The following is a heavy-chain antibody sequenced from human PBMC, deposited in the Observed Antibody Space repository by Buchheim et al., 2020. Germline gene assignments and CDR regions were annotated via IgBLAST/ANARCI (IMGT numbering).Heavy chain of an antibody. D-gene: IGHD1-26*01. CDR2: IRSKAYGGTT. J-gene: IGHJ4*02. V-gene: IGHV3-49*03. CDR1: GFTFGDYA. Sequence: EVQLVESGGGLVQPGRSLRLSCTASGFTFGDYAMSWFRQAPGKGLEWVGFIRSKAYGGTTEYAASVKGRFTISRDDSKNIAYLQMNSLKTEDTAVYYCTKSQWDQGGTFDYWGQGTL. CDR3: TKSQWDQGGTFDY.